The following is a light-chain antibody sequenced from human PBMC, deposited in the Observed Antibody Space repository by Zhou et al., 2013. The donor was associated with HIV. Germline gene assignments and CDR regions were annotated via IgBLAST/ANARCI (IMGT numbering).Light chain of an antibody. CDR2: GAS. CDR3: QQYGSSLYT. V-gene: IGKV3-15*01. J-gene: IGKJ2*01. Sequence: EIVMTQSPATLSVSPGERATLSCRASQSVSNNLAWYQQKPGQAPRLLIYGASTRATGIPARFSGSGSGTEFTLTISSLQSEDFAVYYCQQYGSSLYTFGQGTKLEIK. CDR1: QSVSNN.